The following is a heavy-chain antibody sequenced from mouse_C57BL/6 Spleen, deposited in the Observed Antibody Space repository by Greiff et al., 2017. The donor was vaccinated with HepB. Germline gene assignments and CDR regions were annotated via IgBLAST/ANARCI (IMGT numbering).Heavy chain of an antibody. V-gene: IGHV8-12*01. CDR3: ARSITTVVAPYWYLDV. Sequence: QVTLKESGPGILQSSQTLSLTCSFSGFSLSTSGMGVSWIRQPSGKGLEWLAHIYWDDDKRYNPSLKSRLTISKDTSRNQLFLKITSVDTADTATYYCARSITTVVAPYWYLDVWGTGTTVTVSS. J-gene: IGHJ1*03. CDR1: GFSLSTSGMG. CDR2: IYWDDDK. D-gene: IGHD1-1*01.